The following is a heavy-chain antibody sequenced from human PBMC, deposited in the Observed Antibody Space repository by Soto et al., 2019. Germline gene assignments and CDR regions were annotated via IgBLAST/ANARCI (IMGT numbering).Heavy chain of an antibody. CDR1: GFTFSSYE. D-gene: IGHD5-18*01. Sequence: GGSLRLSCAASGFTFSSYEMNWVRQAPGKGLEWVSYISSSGSTIYYADSVKGRFTISRDNAKNSLYLQMNSLRAEDTAVYYCARLDGYSHFDYWGQGTLVTVSS. V-gene: IGHV3-48*03. J-gene: IGHJ4*02. CDR3: ARLDGYSHFDY. CDR2: ISSSGSTI.